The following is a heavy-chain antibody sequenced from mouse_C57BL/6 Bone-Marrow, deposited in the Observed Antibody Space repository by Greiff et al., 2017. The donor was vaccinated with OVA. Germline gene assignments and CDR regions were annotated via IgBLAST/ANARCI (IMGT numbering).Heavy chain of an antibody. V-gene: IGHV1-64*01. CDR2: IHPNSGST. J-gene: IGHJ4*01. Sequence: QVQLKQPGAELVKPGASVKLSCKASGYTFTSYWMHWVKQRPGQGLEWIGMIHPNSGSTNYNEKFKSKATLTVDKSSSTAYMQLSSLTSEDSAVYYCAPYGSSRYYAMDYWGQGTSVTVSS. D-gene: IGHD1-1*01. CDR1: GYTFTSYW. CDR3: APYGSSRYYAMDY.